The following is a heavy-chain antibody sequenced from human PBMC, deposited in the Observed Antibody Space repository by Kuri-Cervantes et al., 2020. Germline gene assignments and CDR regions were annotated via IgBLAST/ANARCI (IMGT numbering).Heavy chain of an antibody. CDR3: ARGGYNTPFDY. D-gene: IGHD5-24*01. V-gene: IGHV3-23*01. CDR2: IRASGVST. CDR1: GFTFSTYS. J-gene: IGHJ4*02. Sequence: GESLKISCAASGFTFSTYSMTWVRQAPGKGLEWVSNIRASGVSTFFADSVKGRFTISRDNSKDSLWLQMNSLGVDDTAVYYCARGGYNTPFDYWGQGTLVTVSS.